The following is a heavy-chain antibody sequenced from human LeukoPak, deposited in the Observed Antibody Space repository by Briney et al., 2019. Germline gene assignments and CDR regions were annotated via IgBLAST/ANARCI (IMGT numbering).Heavy chain of an antibody. V-gene: IGHV3-30*02. Sequence: GGSLRLSCAGSGFTFSSYGMHWVRPAPGKGLGRVAFIRYEGRNKYYADSVKGRFTISRDNSKNTLYLQMNSLRAEDTAVYYCAKDGFHCGYDPHYFDCWGQSTLLTVSS. J-gene: IGHJ4*02. CDR2: IRYEGRNK. CDR3: AKDGFHCGYDPHYFDC. CDR1: GFTFSSYG. D-gene: IGHD5-12*01.